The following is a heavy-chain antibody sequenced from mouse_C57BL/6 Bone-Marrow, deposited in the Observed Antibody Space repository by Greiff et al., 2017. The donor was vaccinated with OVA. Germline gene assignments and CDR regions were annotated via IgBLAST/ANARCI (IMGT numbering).Heavy chain of an antibody. D-gene: IGHD1-1*01. V-gene: IGHV1-26*01. CDR1: GYTFTDYY. J-gene: IGHJ1*03. CDR3: ARPLDYYGSSYWYFDV. Sequence: VQLQQSGPELVKPGASVKISCKASGYTFTDYYMNWVKQSHGKSLEWIGDSNPNNGGTSYNQKCKGKATLTVDKSSSTAYMELRSLTSEDSAVYYCARPLDYYGSSYWYFDVWGTGTTVTVSS. CDR2: SNPNNGGT.